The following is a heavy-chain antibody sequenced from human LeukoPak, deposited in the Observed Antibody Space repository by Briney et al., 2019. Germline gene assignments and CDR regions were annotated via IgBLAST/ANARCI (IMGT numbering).Heavy chain of an antibody. CDR1: GFTFSSYS. J-gene: IGHJ6*02. Sequence: GSLRLSCAASGFTFSSYSMTWARQPPGKGLEWIGEINHSGSTNYNPSLKSRVTISVDTSKNQFSLKLSSVTAADTAVYYCARGSLYYYYYYYGMDVWGQGTTVTVSS. D-gene: IGHD2-8*01. CDR3: ARGSLYYYYYYYGMDV. V-gene: IGHV4-34*01. CDR2: INHSGST.